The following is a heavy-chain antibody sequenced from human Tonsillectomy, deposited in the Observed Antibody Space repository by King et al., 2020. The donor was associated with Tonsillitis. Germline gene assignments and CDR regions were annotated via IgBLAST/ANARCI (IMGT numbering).Heavy chain of an antibody. J-gene: IGHJ6*02. CDR1: GYTFTGNA. CDR3: ARSANYAMDV. CDR2: INTDTGNP. Sequence: QLVQSGSELKKPGASVKVSCKASGYTFTGNAINWVRQAPGQGPEWMGWINTDTGNPTYAQGFTGRFVFSLDTSVSTAYVQITTLKADDTAVYFCARSANYAMDVWGQGTTVTVSS. V-gene: IGHV7-4-1*02.